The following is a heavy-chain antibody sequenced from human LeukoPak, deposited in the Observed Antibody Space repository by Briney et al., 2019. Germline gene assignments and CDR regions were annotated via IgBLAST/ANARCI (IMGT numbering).Heavy chain of an antibody. D-gene: IGHD6-13*01. CDR1: GYTFTGYY. CDR3: AREAGAAADY. CDR2: INPNSGGT. Sequence: RASVKVSFKASGYTFTGYYIHWVRQAPGQGLEWMGWINPNSGGTNYAQKFQGRVTMTRDTSISTAYMELSRLRSDDTAMYYCAREAGAAADYWGQGTLVTVSS. J-gene: IGHJ4*02. V-gene: IGHV1-2*02.